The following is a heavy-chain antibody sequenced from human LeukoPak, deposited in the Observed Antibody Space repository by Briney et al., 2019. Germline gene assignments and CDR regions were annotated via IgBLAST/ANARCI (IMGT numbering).Heavy chain of an antibody. CDR3: ARGKYGSGSYYLDYWFDP. V-gene: IGHV3-64*01. CDR1: GFTFSSYA. D-gene: IGHD3-10*01. J-gene: IGHJ5*02. Sequence: TGGSLRLSCAASGFTFSSYAMHWVRQAPGKGLEYVSAISTNGGIAYYANSVKGRFTISRDNSKNTLYLQMGSLRAEDMAVYYCARGKYGSGSYYLDYWFDPWGQGTLVTVSS. CDR2: ISTNGGIA.